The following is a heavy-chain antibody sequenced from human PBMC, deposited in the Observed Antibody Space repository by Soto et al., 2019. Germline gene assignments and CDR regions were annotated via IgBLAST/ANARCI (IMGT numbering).Heavy chain of an antibody. V-gene: IGHV1-69*08. CDR2: IIPLLDIT. D-gene: IGHD5-12*01. CDR1: GGAFSNDI. Sequence: QVQLVQSGAEVKKPGSSVKVSCKASGGAFSNDIITWVRQAPGQGLEWMGRIIPLLDITSYAQKFQGRVTITADKSTSTAYMELNSLISEDTAVYYCARDSPIGSTFSGYDAIDSWGQGTLVTVSS. CDR3: ARDSPIGSTFSGYDAIDS. J-gene: IGHJ4*02.